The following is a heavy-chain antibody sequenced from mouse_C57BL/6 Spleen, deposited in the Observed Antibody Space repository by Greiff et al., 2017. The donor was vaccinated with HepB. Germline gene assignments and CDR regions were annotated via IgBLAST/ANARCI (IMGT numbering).Heavy chain of an antibody. Sequence: EVQLQQSGAELVRPGASVKLSCTASGFNIKDDYMHWVKQRPEQGLEWIGWIDPENGDTEYASKFQGKATITADTSSNTAYLQLSTLTSEVTAVYCCTTGLGDSRFAYWGQGTLVTDSA. V-gene: IGHV14-4*01. CDR1: GFNIKDDY. J-gene: IGHJ3*01. CDR3: TTGLGDSRFAY. D-gene: IGHD3-3*01. CDR2: IDPENGDT.